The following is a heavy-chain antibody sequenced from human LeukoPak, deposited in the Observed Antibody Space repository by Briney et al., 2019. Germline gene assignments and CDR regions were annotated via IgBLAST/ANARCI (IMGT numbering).Heavy chain of an antibody. Sequence: ASVKVSCKASGGTFSSYAISWVRQAPGQGLEWMGIINPSGGSTSYAQKFQGRVTMTRDMSTSTVYMELSSLRSEDTAVYYCARGSGYYTPLSYWGQGTLVTVSS. CDR1: GGTFSSYA. CDR2: INPSGGST. D-gene: IGHD3-22*01. CDR3: ARGSGYYTPLSY. J-gene: IGHJ4*02. V-gene: IGHV1-46*01.